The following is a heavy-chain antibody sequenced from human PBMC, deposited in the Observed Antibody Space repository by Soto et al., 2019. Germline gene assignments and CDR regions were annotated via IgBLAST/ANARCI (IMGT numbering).Heavy chain of an antibody. Sequence: SETLSLTCAVYGGSFSGCYWSWIRQPPGKGLEWIGGINHSGSTNYNPSLKSRVTISVDTSKNQFSLKLSSVTAADTAVYYCARGRGYDSSGYYYDVDYWGQGTLVTVS. V-gene: IGHV4-34*01. J-gene: IGHJ4*02. CDR1: GGSFSGCY. CDR2: INHSGST. D-gene: IGHD3-22*01. CDR3: ARGRGYDSSGYYYDVDY.